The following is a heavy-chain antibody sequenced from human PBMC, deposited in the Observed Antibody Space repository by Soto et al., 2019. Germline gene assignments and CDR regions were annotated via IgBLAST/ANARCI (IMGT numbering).Heavy chain of an antibody. CDR1: GYTFTSYA. CDR2: INTNTENP. CDR3: ARDFSVDIAAAGTRRSYYYYYGMDV. J-gene: IGHJ6*02. Sequence: GASVKVSCKASGYTFTSYAMDWVRQAPGQGLEWMGWINTNTENPTYAQGFTGWFVFSLDTSVGTAYLQICSLKAEDTAVYYCARDFSVDIAAAGTRRSYYYYYGMDVWGQGTTVTVSS. V-gene: IGHV7-4-1*01. D-gene: IGHD6-13*01.